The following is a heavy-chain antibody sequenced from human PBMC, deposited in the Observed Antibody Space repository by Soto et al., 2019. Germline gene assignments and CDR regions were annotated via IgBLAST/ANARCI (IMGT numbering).Heavy chain of an antibody. CDR3: ARDVPIDAVGATGNNWSDP. V-gene: IGHV4-31*03. CDR2: IYYSGST. CDR1: GGSISSGGYY. Sequence: SETLSLTCTVSGGSISSGGYYWSWIRQHPGKGLEWIGYIYYSGSTYYNPSLKSRVTISVDTSKNQFSLKLSSVTAADTAVYYCARDVPIDAVGATGNNWSDPWGQGTLVTVSS. D-gene: IGHD1-26*01. J-gene: IGHJ5*02.